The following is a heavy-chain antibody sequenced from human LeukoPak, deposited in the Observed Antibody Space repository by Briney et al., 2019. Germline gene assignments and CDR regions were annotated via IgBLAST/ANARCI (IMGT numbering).Heavy chain of an antibody. CDR3: ARGELGGYYYYMDV. CDR1: GGSISSYY. J-gene: IGHJ6*03. Sequence: SETLSLTCTVSGGSISSYYWSWIRRPPGKGLEWIGYIYYSGSTNYNPSLKSRVTISVDTSKNQFSLKLSSVTAADTAVYYCARGELGGYYYYMDVWGKGTTVTISS. CDR2: IYYSGST. V-gene: IGHV4-59*01. D-gene: IGHD3-16*01.